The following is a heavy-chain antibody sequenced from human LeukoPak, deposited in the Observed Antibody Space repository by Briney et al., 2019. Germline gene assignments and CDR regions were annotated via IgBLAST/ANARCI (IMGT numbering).Heavy chain of an antibody. CDR1: GGSISSGSYY. Sequence: KPSETLSLTCTVSGGSISSGSYYWSWIRQPAGKGLEWIGRIYTSGSTNYNPSLKSRVTISVDTSKNQFSLKLSSVTAADTAVYYCARAIWAAGGEAHWGQGTLVTVSS. V-gene: IGHV4-61*02. CDR3: ARAIWAAGGEAH. D-gene: IGHD2-8*02. CDR2: IYTSGST. J-gene: IGHJ4*02.